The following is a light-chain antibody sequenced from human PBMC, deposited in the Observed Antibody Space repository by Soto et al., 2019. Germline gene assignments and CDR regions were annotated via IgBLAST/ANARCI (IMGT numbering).Light chain of an antibody. Sequence: QSALTQPASVSGSPGQSITVSCTGINSDVGIYNLVSWYQHHPGKAPKLVIYEGTKRPSGVSSRFSGSKSGNTASLTISGLQAEDEGDYYCCSYAGSSTFDVFGTGTKLTVL. CDR3: CSYAGSSTFDV. CDR2: EGT. V-gene: IGLV2-23*03. J-gene: IGLJ1*01. CDR1: NSDVGIYNL.